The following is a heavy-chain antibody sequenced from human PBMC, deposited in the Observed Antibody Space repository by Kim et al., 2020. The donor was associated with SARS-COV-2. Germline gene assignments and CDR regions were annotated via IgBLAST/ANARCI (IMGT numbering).Heavy chain of an antibody. D-gene: IGHD3-9*01. CDR3: ARHRYFDWLLPPHYFDY. Sequence: LKSRVTISVDTSKNQFSLKLSSVTAADTAVYYCARHRYFDWLLPPHYFDYWGQGTLVTVSS. V-gene: IGHV4-39*01. J-gene: IGHJ4*02.